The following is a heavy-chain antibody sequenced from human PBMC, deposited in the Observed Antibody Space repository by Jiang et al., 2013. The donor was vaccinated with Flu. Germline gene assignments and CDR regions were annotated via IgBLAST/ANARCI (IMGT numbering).Heavy chain of an antibody. CDR3: AWTKSSGWYPYFDY. CDR2: ISYDGSNK. V-gene: IGHV3-30*04. D-gene: IGHD6-19*01. CDR1: GFTFSSYA. J-gene: IGHJ4*02. Sequence: QLVESGEAWSSLGGPVRLSCAASGFTFSSYAMHWVRQAPGKGLEWVAVISYDGSNKYYADSVKGRFTISRDNSKNTLYLQMNSLRAEDTAVYYCAWTKSSGWYPYFDYWGQGTLVTVSS.